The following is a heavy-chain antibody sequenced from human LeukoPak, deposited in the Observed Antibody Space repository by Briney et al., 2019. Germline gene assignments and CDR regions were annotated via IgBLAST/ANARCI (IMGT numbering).Heavy chain of an antibody. CDR2: ISSSGSTT. V-gene: IGHV3-11*01. D-gene: IGHD1-1*01. CDR1: GFTFSDYY. J-gene: IGHJ4*02. Sequence: GGSLRLSCAASGFTFSDYYMSWIRQAPGKGLEWVSYISSSGSTTYYADSVKGRFTISRDNSKNTLYLQMNSLTAEDTAIYYCAKATGTLGNWGQGTLVTVSS. CDR3: AKATGTLGN.